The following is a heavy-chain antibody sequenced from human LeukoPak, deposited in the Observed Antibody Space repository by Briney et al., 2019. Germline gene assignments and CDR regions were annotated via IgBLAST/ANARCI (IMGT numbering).Heavy chain of an antibody. CDR2: TYYKSKWYN. V-gene: IGHV6-1*01. J-gene: IGHJ6*03. CDR3: ARGSRYCSSTSCYAGFYYYYYYYMDV. D-gene: IGHD2-2*01. Sequence: SQTLSLTCAISGDSVSSNSAAWNWIRQSPSRGLEWLGRTYYKSKWYNDYAVSVKSRITINPGTSKNQFSLQLNSVTPEDTAVYYCARGSRYCSSTSCYAGFYYYYYYYMDVWGKGTTVTVSS. CDR1: GDSVSSNSAA.